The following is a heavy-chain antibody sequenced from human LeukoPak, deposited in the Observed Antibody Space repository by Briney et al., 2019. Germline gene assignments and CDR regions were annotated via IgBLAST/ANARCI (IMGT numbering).Heavy chain of an antibody. V-gene: IGHV4-38-2*01. J-gene: IGHJ5*02. Sequence: ASETLSLTWALYGYSISSGYYWGWIRQPPGKGLEWIGSIYHSGSTYYNPSLKSRVTISVDTSKNQFSLKLTSVTAADTAVYYCARVIYCSGGSCYYGAWFDPWGQGTLVTVSS. CDR1: GYSISSGYY. D-gene: IGHD2-15*01. CDR2: IYHSGST. CDR3: ARVIYCSGGSCYYGAWFDP.